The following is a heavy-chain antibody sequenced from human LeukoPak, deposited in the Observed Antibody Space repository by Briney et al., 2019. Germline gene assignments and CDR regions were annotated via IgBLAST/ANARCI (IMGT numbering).Heavy chain of an antibody. CDR3: AKEFPWWLRLSGVPIDY. V-gene: IGHV3-30*02. J-gene: IGHJ4*02. CDR2: IRYDGSNK. CDR1: GFTFSSYG. D-gene: IGHD5-12*01. Sequence: PGGSLRLSCAASGFTFSSYGMHWVRQAPGKGLEWVTFIRYDGSNKYYADSVKGRFTISRDNSKNTLYLQMNSLRAEDTAVYYCAKEFPWWLRLSGVPIDYWGQGTLVTVSS.